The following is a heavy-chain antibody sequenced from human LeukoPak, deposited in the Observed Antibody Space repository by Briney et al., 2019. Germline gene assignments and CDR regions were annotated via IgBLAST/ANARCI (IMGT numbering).Heavy chain of an antibody. CDR3: ARGRRYCSSTSCYVGHYYYGMDV. Sequence: PSETLSLTCTVSGGSISSYYWSWIRQSPGKGLEWIGEINHSGSTNYNPSLKSRVTISVDTSKNQFSLKLSSVTAADTAVYYCARGRRYCSSTSCYVGHYYYGMDVWGQGTTVTVSS. V-gene: IGHV4-34*01. CDR2: INHSGST. J-gene: IGHJ6*02. CDR1: GGSISSYY. D-gene: IGHD2-2*01.